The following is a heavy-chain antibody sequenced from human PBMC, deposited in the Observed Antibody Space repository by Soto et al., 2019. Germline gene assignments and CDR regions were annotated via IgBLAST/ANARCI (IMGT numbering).Heavy chain of an antibody. V-gene: IGHV3-33*01. J-gene: IGHJ4*02. CDR2: IWYDGSNK. Sequence: GGSLRLSCAASGFTFSSYGMHWVRQAPGKGLEWVAVIWYDGSNKYYADSVKGRFTISRDNSKNTLYLQMNSLRAEDTAVYYCARDVGTGSAGSFDYWGQGTLVTVSS. CDR1: GFTFSSYG. D-gene: IGHD6-19*01. CDR3: ARDVGTGSAGSFDY.